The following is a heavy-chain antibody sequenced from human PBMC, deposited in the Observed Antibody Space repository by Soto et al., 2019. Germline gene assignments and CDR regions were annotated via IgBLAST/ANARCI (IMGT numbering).Heavy chain of an antibody. CDR2: IDWNRGIV. D-gene: IGHD1-1*01. CDR1: GFTFNDYA. CDR3: AKHMVLASTGARGAFDV. V-gene: IGHV3-9*01. Sequence: EVQLVESGGALAQPGGSLRLSCAASGFTFNDYAMHWVRQAPGQGLEWVAGIDWNRGIVVYPDSVKGRFTISRDNAKNSLYLQMNSLRAEDAALYHCAKHMVLASTGARGAFDVWGQGREVTVSS. J-gene: IGHJ3*01.